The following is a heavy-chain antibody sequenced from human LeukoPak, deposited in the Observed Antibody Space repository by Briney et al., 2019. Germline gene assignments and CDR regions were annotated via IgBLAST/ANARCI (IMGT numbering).Heavy chain of an antibody. Sequence: GGSPRLSCAASGFTFSSYGMHWVRQAPGKGLEWVAVISYDGSNKYYADSVKGRFTISRDNSKNTLCLQMNSLRAEDTAVYYCARAPVNYDFWSGYYYFDYWGQGTLVTVSS. D-gene: IGHD3-3*01. CDR2: ISYDGSNK. CDR1: GFTFSSYG. V-gene: IGHV3-30*03. J-gene: IGHJ4*02. CDR3: ARAPVNYDFWSGYYYFDY.